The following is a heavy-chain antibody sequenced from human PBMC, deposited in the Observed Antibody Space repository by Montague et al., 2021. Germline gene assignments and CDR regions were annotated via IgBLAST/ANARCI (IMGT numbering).Heavy chain of an antibody. V-gene: IGHV4-34*01. CDR3: ARYLRTSKYSGSHYLSRQYGMDV. D-gene: IGHD1-26*01. CDR2: INHSGST. J-gene: IGHJ6*02. CDR1: GGSFSGHY. Sequence: SETLSLTCAVYGGSFSGHYWSWIRQPPGKGLEWIGEINHSGSTYYNPSLKSRVTMSVDTSKNQFSLNLSSVTAADTAVYYCARYLRTSKYSGSHYLSRQYGMDVWGQGTTVPVSS.